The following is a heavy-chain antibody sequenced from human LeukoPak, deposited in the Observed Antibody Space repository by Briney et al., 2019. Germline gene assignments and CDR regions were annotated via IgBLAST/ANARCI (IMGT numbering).Heavy chain of an antibody. Sequence: GGSLRLSCAVSGFTFSSYSMNWVRQAPGKGLEWVSYISDTGSMIYYADSVKGRFTISRDNAKNSLYLHMNSLRAEDTAVYYCARTSMVRGVIASSYWGQGALVTVSS. CDR2: ISDTGSMI. D-gene: IGHD3-10*01. V-gene: IGHV3-48*04. CDR3: ARTSMVRGVIASSY. CDR1: GFTFSSYS. J-gene: IGHJ4*02.